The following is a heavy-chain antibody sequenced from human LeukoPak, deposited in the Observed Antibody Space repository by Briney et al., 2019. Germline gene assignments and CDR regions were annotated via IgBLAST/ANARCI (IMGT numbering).Heavy chain of an antibody. J-gene: IGHJ6*02. CDR2: IYYSGST. CDR1: GGSISSYY. Sequence: SETLSLTCTVSGGSISSYYWSWIRQPPGKGLEWIGYIYYSGSTNYNPSLKSRVTISVDTSKNQFSLKLSSVTAADTAVYYCARDRSYSGYDLSYGMDVWGQGTTVTVSS. V-gene: IGHV4-59*01. D-gene: IGHD5-12*01. CDR3: ARDRSYSGYDLSYGMDV.